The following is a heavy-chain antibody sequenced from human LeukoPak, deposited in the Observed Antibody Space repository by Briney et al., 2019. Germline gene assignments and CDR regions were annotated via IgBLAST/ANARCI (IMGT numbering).Heavy chain of an antibody. D-gene: IGHD5-18*01. J-gene: IGHJ4*02. Sequence: GSVKVSCKASGYTFTSYDINWVRQATGQGLEWMGWMNPNSGNTGYAHKFQGRVTITTNTSIRTAYKELSRVRCEDPAVYYCARLWRRSGFPYWGQGTLVPVSP. CDR2: MNPNSGNT. CDR1: GYTFTSYD. CDR3: ARLWRRSGFPY. V-gene: IGHV1-8*01.